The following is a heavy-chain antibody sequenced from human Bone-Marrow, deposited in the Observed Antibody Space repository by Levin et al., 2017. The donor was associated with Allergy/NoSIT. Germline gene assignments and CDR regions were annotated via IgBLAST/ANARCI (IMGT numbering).Heavy chain of an antibody. D-gene: IGHD4-17*01. J-gene: IGHJ6*02. CDR2: YYNSGDT. CDR3: ARNGAHYYGMDV. CDR1: GDSITNPGYH. V-gene: IGHV4-39*07. Sequence: SETLSLTCTVSGDSITNPGYHWDWVRQSPGTGLEWIGYYYNSGDTDYNPSLEGRVSISVDTSRNQFSLRLNSVTAADTAVYYCARNGAHYYGMDVWGQGNTVIVSS.